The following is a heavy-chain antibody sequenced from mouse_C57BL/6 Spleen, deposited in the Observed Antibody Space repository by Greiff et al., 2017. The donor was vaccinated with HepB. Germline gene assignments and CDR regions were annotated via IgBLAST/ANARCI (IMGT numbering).Heavy chain of an antibody. CDR1: GFTFSDYG. J-gene: IGHJ1*03. Sequence: EVKLVESGGGLVKPGGSLKLSCAASGFTFSDYGMHWVRQAPEKGLEWVAYISSGSSTIYYADTVKGRFTISRDNAKNTLFLQMTSLRSEDTAMYYCARDYYGSYWYWDVWGTGTTGTVSS. CDR2: ISSGSSTI. D-gene: IGHD1-1*01. CDR3: ARDYYGSYWYWDV. V-gene: IGHV5-17*01.